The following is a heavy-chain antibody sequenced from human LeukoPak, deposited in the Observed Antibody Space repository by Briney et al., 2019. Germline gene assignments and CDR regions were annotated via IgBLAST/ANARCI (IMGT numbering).Heavy chain of an antibody. CDR1: GGSFSGYY. J-gene: IGHJ4*02. V-gene: IGHV4-34*01. CDR2: INHSGST. Sequence: PSETLSLTCAVYGGSFSGYYWSWIRQPPGNGLEWIGEINHSGSTNYNPSLKSRVTISVGTSKNQFSLKLSSVTAADTAVYYCARGQGYDSSGYPFDYWGRGTLVTVSS. D-gene: IGHD3-22*01. CDR3: ARGQGYDSSGYPFDY.